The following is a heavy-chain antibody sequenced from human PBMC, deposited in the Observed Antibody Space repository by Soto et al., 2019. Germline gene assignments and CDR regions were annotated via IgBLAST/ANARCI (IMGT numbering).Heavy chain of an antibody. CDR2: IYYSGST. CDR3: ARGNTMVRGDQNWYFDL. Sequence: QVQLQESGPGLVKPSQTLSLTCTVSGGSISSGGYYWSWIRQHPGKGLEWIGYIYYSGSTYYNPSLKSRVTISVDTSKNQFSLKLSSVTAADTAVYYCARGNTMVRGDQNWYFDLWGRGTLVTVSS. J-gene: IGHJ2*01. D-gene: IGHD3-10*01. V-gene: IGHV4-31*03. CDR1: GGSISSGGYY.